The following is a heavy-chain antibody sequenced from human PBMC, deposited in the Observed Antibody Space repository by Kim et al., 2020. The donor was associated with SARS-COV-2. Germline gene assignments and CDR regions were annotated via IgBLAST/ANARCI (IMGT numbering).Heavy chain of an antibody. D-gene: IGHD4-17*01. Sequence: GGSLRLSCAASGFTFSSYAMSWVRQAPGKGLEWVSVIYSGGSSTYYADSVKGRFTISRDNSKNTLYLQMNSLRAEDTAVYYCAKAGSLHYGDYSAFDIWGQGTMVTVSS. CDR1: GFTFSSYA. J-gene: IGHJ3*02. CDR3: AKAGSLHYGDYSAFDI. V-gene: IGHV3-23*03. CDR2: IYSGGSST.